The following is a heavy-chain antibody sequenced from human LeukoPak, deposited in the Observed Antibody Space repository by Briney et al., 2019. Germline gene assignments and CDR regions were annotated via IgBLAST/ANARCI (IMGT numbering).Heavy chain of an antibody. V-gene: IGHV4-39*07. CDR2: IYYSGST. Sequence: PSETLSLTCTVSGGSISSSSYYWGWIRQPPGKGLEWIGSIYYSGSTYYNPSLKSRVTISVDTSKNQFSLKLSSVTAADTAVYYCARDYYYGSGSYDYWGQGTLVTVSS. CDR1: GGSISSSSYY. J-gene: IGHJ4*02. CDR3: ARDYYYGSGSYDY. D-gene: IGHD3-10*01.